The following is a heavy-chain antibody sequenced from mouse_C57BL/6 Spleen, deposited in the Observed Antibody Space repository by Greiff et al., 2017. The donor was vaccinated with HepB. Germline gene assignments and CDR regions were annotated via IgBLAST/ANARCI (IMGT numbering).Heavy chain of an antibody. V-gene: IGHV1-15*01. CDR3: TRWLLNWAYWFAY. D-gene: IGHD2-3*01. CDR2: IDPETGGT. J-gene: IGHJ3*01. CDR1: GYTFTDYE. Sequence: QVQLQQSGAELVRPGASVTLSCKASGYTFTDYEMHWVKQTPVHGLEWIGAIDPETGGTAYNQKFKGKAILTADKSSSTAYMELRSLTSEDSAVYYCTRWLLNWAYWFAYWGQGTLVTVSA.